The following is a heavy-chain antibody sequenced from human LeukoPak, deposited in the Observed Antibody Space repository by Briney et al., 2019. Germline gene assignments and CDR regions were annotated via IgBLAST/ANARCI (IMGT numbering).Heavy chain of an antibody. CDR3: ARHRRGYSYAPFDY. V-gene: IGHV4-59*08. D-gene: IGHD5-18*01. J-gene: IGHJ4*02. Sequence: SETLSLTCTVSGGSISSYYWSWIRQPPGKGLEWIRYIYYSGSTNYNPSLKSRVTISVDTSKNQFSLKLSSVTAADTAVYYCARHRRGYSYAPFDYWGQGTLVTVSS. CDR2: IYYSGST. CDR1: GGSISSYY.